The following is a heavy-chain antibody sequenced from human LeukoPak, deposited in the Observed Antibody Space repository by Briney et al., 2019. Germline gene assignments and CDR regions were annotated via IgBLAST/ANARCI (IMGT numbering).Heavy chain of an antibody. CDR3: ARSDHYYDSSGYYYGFFDY. CDR2: LYTSADI. CDR1: GGSISGFY. V-gene: IGHV4-4*07. Sequence: SETLSLTCTVSGGSISGFYWSWIRQPAGKGLEWIGRLYTSADIKYTSSLESRVTMSVDTSKNQFSLKLSSVTAADTAVYYCARSDHYYDSSGYYYGFFDYWGQGTLVTVSS. D-gene: IGHD3-22*01. J-gene: IGHJ4*02.